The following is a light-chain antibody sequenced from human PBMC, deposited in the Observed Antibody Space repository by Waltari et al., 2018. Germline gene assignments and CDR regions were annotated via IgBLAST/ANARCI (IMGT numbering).Light chain of an antibody. CDR3: AAWDDSLSGWV. CDR1: SSNIGSNY. CDR2: RNN. J-gene: IGLJ3*02. Sequence: QSVLTQPPSASGTPGQRVTISCSGSSSNIGSNYVYWYQQLPGTAPKLLLYRNNPRPSGVPGRFSGSKSGPSASLAISGLRSEDEADYYCAAWDDSLSGWVFGGGTKLTVL. V-gene: IGLV1-47*01.